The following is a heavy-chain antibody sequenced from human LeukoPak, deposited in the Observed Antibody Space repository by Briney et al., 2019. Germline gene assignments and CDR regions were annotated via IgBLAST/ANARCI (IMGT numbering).Heavy chain of an antibody. J-gene: IGHJ6*03. CDR1: GGSISSYY. CDR2: IYYSGST. D-gene: IGHD2-15*01. V-gene: IGHV4-59*01. CDR3: ARGYSDIVVVVAAKPIYYYYYMDV. Sequence: PSETLSLTCTVSGGSISSYYWSWIRQPPGKGLEWIGYIYYSGSTNYNPSLKSRVTISVDTSKNQFSLKLSSVTAADTAVYYCARGYSDIVVVVAAKPIYYYYYMDVWGRGTTVTVSS.